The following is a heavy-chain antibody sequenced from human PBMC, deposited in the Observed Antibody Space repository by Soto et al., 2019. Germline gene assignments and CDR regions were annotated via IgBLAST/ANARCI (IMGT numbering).Heavy chain of an antibody. Sequence: HPGWSLRLSCAAPGFTFSSYWMSWVRQAPGKGLEWVANIKQDGSEKYYVDSVKGRFTISRDNAKNSLYLQMNSLRAEDTAVYYCARASRPGNRNYYYGMDVWGQGTTVTVSS. CDR2: IKQDGSEK. V-gene: IGHV3-7*01. D-gene: IGHD3-9*01. CDR1: GFTFSSYW. J-gene: IGHJ6*02. CDR3: ARASRPGNRNYYYGMDV.